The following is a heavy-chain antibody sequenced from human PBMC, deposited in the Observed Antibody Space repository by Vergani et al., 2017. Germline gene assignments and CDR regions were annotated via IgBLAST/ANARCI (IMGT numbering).Heavy chain of an antibody. Sequence: EVQLVESGGGLVKPGGSLRPSCAASGFTFSSYSMNWVRQAPGKGLEWVSSISSSSSYIYYADSVKGRFTISRDNAKNSLYLQMNSLRAEDTAVYYCASAVSYYYYGMDVWGQGTTVTVSS. CDR2: ISSSSSYI. CDR3: ASAVSYYYYGMDV. CDR1: GFTFSSYS. J-gene: IGHJ6*02. V-gene: IGHV3-21*01.